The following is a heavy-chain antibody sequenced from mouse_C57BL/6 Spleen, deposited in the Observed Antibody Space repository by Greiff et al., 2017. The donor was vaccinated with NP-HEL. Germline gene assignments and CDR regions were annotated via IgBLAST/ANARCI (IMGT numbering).Heavy chain of an antibody. Sequence: EVQRVESGEGLVKPGGSLKLSCAASGFTFSSYAMSWVRQTPEKRLEWVAYISSGGDYIYYADTVKGRFTISRDNARNTLYLQMSSLKSEDTAMYYCTRDGYYGYYAMDYWGQGTSVTVSS. CDR2: ISSGGDYI. J-gene: IGHJ4*01. V-gene: IGHV5-9-1*02. CDR1: GFTFSSYA. D-gene: IGHD2-3*01. CDR3: TRDGYYGYYAMDY.